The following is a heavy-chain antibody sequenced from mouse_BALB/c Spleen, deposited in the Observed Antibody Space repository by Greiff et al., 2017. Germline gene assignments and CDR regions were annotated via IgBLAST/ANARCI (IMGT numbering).Heavy chain of an antibody. CDR3: ARGDRRAMDY. Sequence: VQLQQPGAELVKPGASVKLSCKASGYTFTSYWMHWVKQRPGQGLEWIGEINPSNGRTNYNEKFKSKATLTVDKSSSTAYMQLSSLTSEDSAVYYCARGDRRAMDYWGQGTSVTVSS. CDR1: GYTFTSYW. V-gene: IGHV1S81*02. CDR2: INPSNGRT. J-gene: IGHJ4*01.